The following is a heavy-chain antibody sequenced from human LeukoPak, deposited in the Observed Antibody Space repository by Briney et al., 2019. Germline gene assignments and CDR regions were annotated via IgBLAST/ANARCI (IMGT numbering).Heavy chain of an antibody. J-gene: IGHJ3*02. Sequence: GGSLRLSCAASGFTFDDYGMSWVCQAPGKGLEWVSGINWNGGSTGYADSVKGRFTISRDNAKNSLYLQMNSLRAEDTALYHCARGGSGSYWDAFDIWGQGTMVTVSS. CDR3: ARGGSGSYWDAFDI. D-gene: IGHD3-10*01. CDR1: GFTFDDYG. V-gene: IGHV3-20*01. CDR2: INWNGGST.